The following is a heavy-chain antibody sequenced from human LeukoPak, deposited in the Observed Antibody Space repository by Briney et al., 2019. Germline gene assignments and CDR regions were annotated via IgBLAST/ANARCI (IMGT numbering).Heavy chain of an antibody. CDR2: INAGKGNT. D-gene: IGHD3-10*01. CDR3: ARDRIIMVRGIEY. J-gene: IGHJ4*02. CDR1: GYTFTSYA. V-gene: IGHV1-3*01. Sequence: ASVKVSCKASGYTFTSYAMHWVRQAPGQRLEWMGWINAGKGNTKYSQKFQGRVTITRDTSASTDYMELSSLRSEDTAVYYCARDRIIMVRGIEYWGQGTLVTVSS.